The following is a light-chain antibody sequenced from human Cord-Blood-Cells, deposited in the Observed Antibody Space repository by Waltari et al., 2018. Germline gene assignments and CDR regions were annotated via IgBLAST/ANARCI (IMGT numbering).Light chain of an antibody. Sequence: QSALTQPASVSGSPGQSITISCTGTSSDVGGYNYASWYQQHPGKAHKLMIYDVSNRPSGVSNRFSGSKSGNTSSRTISGLQAEDEADYYCSSYTSSSTWVFGGGTKLTVL. J-gene: IGLJ3*02. CDR1: SSDVGGYNY. CDR3: SSYTSSSTWV. V-gene: IGLV2-14*03. CDR2: DVS.